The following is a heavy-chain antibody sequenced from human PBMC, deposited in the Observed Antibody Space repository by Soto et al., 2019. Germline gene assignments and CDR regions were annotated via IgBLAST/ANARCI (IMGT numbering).Heavy chain of an antibody. CDR1: GFTFTSSA. D-gene: IGHD1-26*01. J-gene: IGHJ4*02. CDR3: AAGPIVGATRGFDY. CDR2: TVVGSGNT. Sequence: SVKVSCKASGFTFTSSAVQWVRQARGQRLEWIGWTVVGSGNTNYAQKFQERVTITRDMSTSTAYMELSSLRSEDTAVYYCAAGPIVGATRGFDYWGQGTLVTVSS. V-gene: IGHV1-58*01.